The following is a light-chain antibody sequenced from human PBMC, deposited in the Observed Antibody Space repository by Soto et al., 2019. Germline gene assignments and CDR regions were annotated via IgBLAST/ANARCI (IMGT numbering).Light chain of an antibody. Sequence: DIQMTQSPSSLSASVGDRVTITCQASQDISNYLNWYQQKPGKAPKLLIYDASNLETGVPSRFSGSGSGTVFTFTISRLQPEDIATYYCQQYDNPALTFGGGTKVEIK. V-gene: IGKV1-33*01. CDR1: QDISNY. CDR3: QQYDNPALT. J-gene: IGKJ4*01. CDR2: DAS.